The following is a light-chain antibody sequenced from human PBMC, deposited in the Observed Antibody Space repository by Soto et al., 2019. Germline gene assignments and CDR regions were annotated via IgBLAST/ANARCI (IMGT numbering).Light chain of an antibody. CDR3: RPYTSSSTLAI. CDR2: EVS. J-gene: IGLJ1*01. CDR1: SSDVGGYNY. V-gene: IGLV2-14*01. Sequence: QSALTQPASVSGSPGQSITISCTGTSSDVGGYNYVSWYQQHPGIAPKLMIYEVSNRPSGVSNRFSGSKSGNTASLAISGLQAEDEADYSVRPYTSSSTLAIFGPVPKLTVL.